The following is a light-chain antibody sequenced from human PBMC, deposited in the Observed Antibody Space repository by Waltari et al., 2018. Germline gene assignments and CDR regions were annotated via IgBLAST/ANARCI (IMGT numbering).Light chain of an antibody. CDR2: KAS. J-gene: IGKJ1*01. CDR1: QSISTW. Sequence: DIQKTQYRSTLSASVGERGTITCRASQSISTWLAWYQQKPGKAPKLLIYKASNLESGVPSRFSGSGSATEFTLTISSLQPDDFASYYCQTYNSFSPWTFGQGTKVEIK. V-gene: IGKV1-5*03. CDR3: QTYNSFSPWT.